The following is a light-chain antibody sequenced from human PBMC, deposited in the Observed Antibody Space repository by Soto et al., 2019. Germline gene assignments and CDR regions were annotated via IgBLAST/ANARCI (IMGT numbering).Light chain of an antibody. Sequence: EIVITQSPATLSVSPGERATLSCRASQSVSSNLAWYQQKPGQGPRLLIYGASTRATDIPGRFSGSGSGTEFTLTISRLQSEDFAVYYCQQYNDWPLTFGGGNKVDI. CDR2: GAS. CDR1: QSVSSN. V-gene: IGKV3-15*01. J-gene: IGKJ4*02. CDR3: QQYNDWPLT.